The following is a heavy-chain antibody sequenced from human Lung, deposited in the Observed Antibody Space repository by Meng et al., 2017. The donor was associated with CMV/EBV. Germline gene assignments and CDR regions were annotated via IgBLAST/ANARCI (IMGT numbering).Heavy chain of an antibody. Sequence: GSLRPSCAVHGESSSGYSWSWSRQPPGKGLEWIGEISHSGVTNYNPSLKSRVTISLDTSKNQFSLKLNSVAAADTAVFYCARTLPPARGHRLDYWGQGTLVTVSS. CDR1: GESSSGYS. D-gene: IGHD1-14*01. J-gene: IGHJ4*02. CDR3: ARTLPPARGHRLDY. CDR2: ISHSGVT. V-gene: IGHV4-34*01.